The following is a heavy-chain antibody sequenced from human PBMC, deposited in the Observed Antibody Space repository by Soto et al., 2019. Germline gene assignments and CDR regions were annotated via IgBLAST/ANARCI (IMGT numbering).Heavy chain of an antibody. Sequence: GESLKISCKGSGYNFSRYWIGWVRQMPGKGLEWIGIIFPADSDTKYRPSFQGQVTISADTSISTAFLQWSSLTASDTAMYFCAKEEDFYDSSGYYKTWGQGTLVTVSS. V-gene: IGHV5-51*01. CDR3: AKEEDFYDSSGYYKT. CDR1: GYNFSRYW. J-gene: IGHJ5*02. CDR2: IFPADSDT. D-gene: IGHD3-22*01.